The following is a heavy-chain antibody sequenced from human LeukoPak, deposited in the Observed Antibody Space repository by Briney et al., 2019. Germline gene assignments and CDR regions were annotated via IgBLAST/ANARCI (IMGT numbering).Heavy chain of an antibody. J-gene: IGHJ4*02. CDR2: ISGGGGGT. D-gene: IGHD3-10*01. CDR3: AKDLHGSGTYFDY. Sequence: GGSLRLSCAASGFTFSSYAMSWVRQAPGKGLEWVSTISGGGGGTHYADSVKGRFTISRDNSKNTLYLQMSNLRADDTAVYYCAKDLHGSGTYFDYWGQGTLVPVSS. V-gene: IGHV3-23*01. CDR1: GFTFSSYA.